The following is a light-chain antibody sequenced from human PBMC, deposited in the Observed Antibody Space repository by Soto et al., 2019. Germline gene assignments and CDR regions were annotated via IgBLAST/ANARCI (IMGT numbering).Light chain of an antibody. V-gene: IGKV1-5*01. CDR2: DAS. CDR1: QSISSW. J-gene: IGKJ1*01. Sequence: DIQMTQSSSTLSASVGDRVTITCRASQSISSWLAWYQQKPGKAPKLLIYDASSLESGVPSRFSGSGSGTEFTLTISSLQPDDFATYYCQQYNRPDVSFGQGTKVDIK. CDR3: QQYNRPDVS.